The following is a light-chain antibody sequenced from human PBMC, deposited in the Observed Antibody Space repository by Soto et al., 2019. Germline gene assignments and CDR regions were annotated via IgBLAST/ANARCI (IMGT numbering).Light chain of an antibody. CDR3: LQYDKWPPRLS. CDR1: QNIGTD. V-gene: IGKV3-15*01. CDR2: GAS. Sequence: MTQPPDTLSVSPGDGATLSCRASQNIGTDLAWYQHKPGQPPRLLIYGASTRATGVPPKFSGSGSGTEFTLTISSLQSEDFAVYYCLQYDKWPPRLSFGGGTKVEI. J-gene: IGKJ4*01.